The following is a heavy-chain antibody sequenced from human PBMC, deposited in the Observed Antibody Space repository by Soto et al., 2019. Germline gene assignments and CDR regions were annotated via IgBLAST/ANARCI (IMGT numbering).Heavy chain of an antibody. J-gene: IGHJ3*02. CDR2: IYPGDSDT. V-gene: IGHV5-51*01. Sequence: PGESLKISCKGSGYSFTSYWIGWVRQMPGKGLEWMGIIYPGDSDTRYSPSFQGQVTISADKSISTAYLQWSSLKASDTAMYYCARIKVTIFGGMKGAFDIWGQGTMVTVSS. D-gene: IGHD3-3*01. CDR3: ARIKVTIFGGMKGAFDI. CDR1: GYSFTSYW.